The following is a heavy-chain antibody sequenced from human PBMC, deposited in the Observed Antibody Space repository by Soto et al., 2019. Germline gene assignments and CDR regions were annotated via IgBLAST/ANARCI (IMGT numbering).Heavy chain of an antibody. J-gene: IGHJ4*02. D-gene: IGHD3-3*01. V-gene: IGHV3-21*01. CDR1: GFTFSSYS. CDR2: ISSSSSYI. Sequence: EVQLVESGGGLVKPGGSLRLSCAASGFTFSSYSMNWVRQAPGKGLEWVSSISSSSSYIYYADSVKGRFTISRDNAKNSLYLQMNSLRAEDTAVYYCARVRITIFGGTDYWGQGTLVTVSS. CDR3: ARVRITIFGGTDY.